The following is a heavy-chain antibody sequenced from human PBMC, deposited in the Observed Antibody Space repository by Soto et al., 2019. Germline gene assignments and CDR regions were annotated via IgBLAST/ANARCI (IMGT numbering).Heavy chain of an antibody. CDR2: ISGSDGKT. V-gene: IGHV3-23*01. CDR1: GFSFGSYD. CDR3: ARWSYLDY. D-gene: IGHD3-3*01. J-gene: IGHJ4*02. Sequence: PGGSLRLSSAASGFSFGSYDLSWVRQAPGKGLEWVSTISGSDGKTFYADSVKGRFSISRDTSQNTLCLQMNSLRADDTAIYYCARWSYLDYWGQGTRVTVSS.